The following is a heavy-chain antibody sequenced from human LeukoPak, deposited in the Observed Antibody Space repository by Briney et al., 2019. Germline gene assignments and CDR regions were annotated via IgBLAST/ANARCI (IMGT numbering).Heavy chain of an antibody. V-gene: IGHV4-39*01. CDR2: IYYSGST. D-gene: IGHD6-6*01. CDR3: ARWPIAARPGRHPYFDY. CDR1: GGSISSSSYY. J-gene: IGHJ4*02. Sequence: SETLSLTCTVSGGSISSSSYYWGWIRQLPGKGLEWIGSIYYSGSTYYNPSLKSRVTISVDTSKNQFSLKLSSVTAADTAVYYCARWPIAARPGRHPYFDYWGQGTLVTVSS.